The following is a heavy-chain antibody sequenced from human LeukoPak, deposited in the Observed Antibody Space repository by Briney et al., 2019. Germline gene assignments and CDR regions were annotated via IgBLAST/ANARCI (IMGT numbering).Heavy chain of an antibody. CDR1: GYTFTGYY. CDR2: INPNSGGT. J-gene: IGHJ3*02. Sequence: ASVKVSCKASGYTFTGYYMHWVRQAPGQGLEWMGRINPNSGGTNYAQKFQGRVTMTRDTSISTAYMELSRLRSDDTAVYYCARDRDCSSGSCVDIWGQGTMVTVSS. D-gene: IGHD2-15*01. V-gene: IGHV1-2*06. CDR3: ARDRDCSSGSCVDI.